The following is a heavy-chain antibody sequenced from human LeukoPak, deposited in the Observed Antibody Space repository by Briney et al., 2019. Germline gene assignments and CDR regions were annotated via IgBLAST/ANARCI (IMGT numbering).Heavy chain of an antibody. V-gene: IGHV1-46*01. D-gene: IGHD3-9*01. Sequence: ASVKVSCKASGYTFTSYYMHWVRQAPGQGLEWMGIINPSGGSTSYAQKFQGRVTMTRDTSTSTVYMELSSLRSEDTAVYYCAIYDILTGTTPAFDIWGQGTMVTVPS. CDR2: INPSGGST. J-gene: IGHJ3*02. CDR1: GYTFTSYY. CDR3: AIYDILTGTTPAFDI.